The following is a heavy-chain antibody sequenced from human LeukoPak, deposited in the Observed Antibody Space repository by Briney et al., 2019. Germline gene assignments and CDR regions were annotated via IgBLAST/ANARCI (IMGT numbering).Heavy chain of an antibody. CDR1: GGSISSSSYY. V-gene: IGHV4-61*01. J-gene: IGHJ6*03. CDR2: IYYSGST. CDR3: AKSMAPHYMDV. D-gene: IGHD6-6*01. Sequence: SETLSLTCTVSGGSISSSSYYWSWIRQPPGKGLEWIGYIYYSGSTNYNPSLKSRVTISVDTSKNQFSLKLSSVTAADTAVYYCAKSMAPHYMDVWGKGTTVTVSS.